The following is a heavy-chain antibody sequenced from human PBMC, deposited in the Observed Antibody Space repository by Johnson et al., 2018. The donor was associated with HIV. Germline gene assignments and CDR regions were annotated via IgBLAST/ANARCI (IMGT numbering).Heavy chain of an antibody. Sequence: EVQLVESGGVVVQPGGSLRLSCAASGFTFSSYAMSWVRPAPGKGLEWVSAISGSGGSTYYADSVKGRFTISRDISQNTLYLQMHSLRAGDTAVYYCAREVAGGYWGWSGAFDIWGQGTMVTVSS. J-gene: IGHJ3*02. D-gene: IGHD3-3*01. CDR2: ISGSGGST. V-gene: IGHV3-23*04. CDR3: AREVAGGYWGWSGAFDI. CDR1: GFTFSSYA.